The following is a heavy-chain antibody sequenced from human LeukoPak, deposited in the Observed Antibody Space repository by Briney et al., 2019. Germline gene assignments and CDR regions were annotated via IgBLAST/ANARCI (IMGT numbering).Heavy chain of an antibody. CDR3: ARDEGSGSYYV. D-gene: IGHD1-26*01. Sequence: SETLSLTCTVSGDSISRYYWSWIRQHPGKGLEWIGYIHSNGRTNYNPSLKSRVTMSLDTSKNQFSLNLSSVTAADTAVYYCARDEGSGSYYVWGQGTLVTVSS. CDR1: GDSISRYY. CDR2: IHSNGRT. V-gene: IGHV4-4*08. J-gene: IGHJ4*02.